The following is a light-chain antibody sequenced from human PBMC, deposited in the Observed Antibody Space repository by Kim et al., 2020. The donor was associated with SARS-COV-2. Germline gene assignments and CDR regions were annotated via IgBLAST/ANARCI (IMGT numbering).Light chain of an antibody. CDR1: QSVSSY. J-gene: IGKJ4*01. CDR2: DAS. CDR3: QQRSNWPPD. V-gene: IGKV3-11*01. Sequence: EIVLTQSPATLSLSPGERATLSCRASQSVSSYLAWYQQKPGKAPRLLIYDASNRATGIPARFSGSGSGTDFTLTISSLEPEDFAVYYCQQRSNWPPDFGGGTKVDIK.